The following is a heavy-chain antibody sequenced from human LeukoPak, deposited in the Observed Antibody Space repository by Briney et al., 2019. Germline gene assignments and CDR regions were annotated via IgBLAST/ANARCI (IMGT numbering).Heavy chain of an antibody. J-gene: IGHJ4*02. CDR2: ITSGGTTI. Sequence: GGSLRLSCAASGFTFSDYYMSWVRQAPGKGLEWLSHITSGGTTIYYADSVKGRFTISRDNAKKSLYLEMNSLRVEDTAVYYCVRDGGSAVSYYFDYWGQGALVTVTS. CDR1: GFTFSDYY. V-gene: IGHV3-11*01. D-gene: IGHD2-15*01. CDR3: VRDGGSAVSYYFDY.